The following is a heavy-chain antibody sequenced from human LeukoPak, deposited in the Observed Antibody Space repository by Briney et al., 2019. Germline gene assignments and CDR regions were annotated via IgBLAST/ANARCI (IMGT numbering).Heavy chain of an antibody. J-gene: IGHJ3*02. Sequence: GASVKVSCKASGYTFTGCYMHWVRQAPGQGLEWMGWINPNSGGTNYAQKFQGRVTMTRDTSISTAYMELSRLRSDDTAVYYCARLLGYCSSTSCYCSSCAFDIWGQGTMVTVSS. CDR1: GYTFTGCY. CDR2: INPNSGGT. V-gene: IGHV1-2*02. CDR3: ARLLGYCSSTSCYCSSCAFDI. D-gene: IGHD2-2*01.